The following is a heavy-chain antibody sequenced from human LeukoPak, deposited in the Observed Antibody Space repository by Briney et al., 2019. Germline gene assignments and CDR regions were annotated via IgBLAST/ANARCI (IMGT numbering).Heavy chain of an antibody. V-gene: IGHV3-23*01. J-gene: IGHJ4*02. D-gene: IGHD2-8*02. CDR1: GFTFSVYP. CDR3: SRLGYCSGVRCYWDPSYDF. CDR2: LTGSGRTT. Sequence: GGSLRLSCVTSGFTFSVYPMTWVRQVRGKGLVWVSSLTGSGRTTQYADFVKGRFSISRDNSKNTVYLHLNSLRVEDTAIYFCSRLGYCSGVRCYWDPSYDFWGQGTLVAVSS.